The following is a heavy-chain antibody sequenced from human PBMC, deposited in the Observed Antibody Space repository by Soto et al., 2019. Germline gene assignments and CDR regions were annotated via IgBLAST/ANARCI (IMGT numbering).Heavy chain of an antibody. CDR3: ARTPRYCSSTSCYEDY. J-gene: IGHJ4*02. D-gene: IGHD2-2*01. V-gene: IGHV1-69*02. CDR1: GGTFSSYT. CDR2: IIPILGIA. Sequence: QVQLVQSGADVKKPGSSVKVSCKASGGTFSSYTISWVRQAPGQGLEWMGRIIPILGIANYAQKFQGRVTITADKSTSTAYMELSSLRSEDTAVYYCARTPRYCSSTSCYEDYWGQGTLVTVSS.